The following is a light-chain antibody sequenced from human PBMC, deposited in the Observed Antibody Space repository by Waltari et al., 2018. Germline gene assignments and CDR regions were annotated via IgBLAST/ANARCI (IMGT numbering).Light chain of an antibody. CDR3: QSADNSGTPVV. J-gene: IGLJ2*01. V-gene: IGLV3-25*03. CDR2: KDS. CDR1: TLPKQF. Sequence: SYDLTQPPSVSVSPGQTARITCSGNTLPKQFAYWYQQKPGQAPVLMIYKDSERPSGIPGRFSGSSSGTTVMLTISGVQAEDEADYYCQSADNSGTPVVFGGGTKLTVL.